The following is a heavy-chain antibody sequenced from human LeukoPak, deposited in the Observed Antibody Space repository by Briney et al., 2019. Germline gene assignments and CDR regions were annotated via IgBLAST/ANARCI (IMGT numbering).Heavy chain of an antibody. CDR3: AKDFYQLPLRSFYYFHMDV. CDR2: ISGNGGTT. Sequence: GGSLRLSCAAPGFIFSDYSISWVRQAPGKGLEWVSAISGNGGTTEYADSVKGRFTISRDNSKNTLSLQMNSLKGEDTAVYYCAKDFYQLPLRSFYYFHMDVWGKGTTVTVSS. J-gene: IGHJ6*03. CDR1: GFIFSDYS. V-gene: IGHV3-23*01. D-gene: IGHD2-2*01.